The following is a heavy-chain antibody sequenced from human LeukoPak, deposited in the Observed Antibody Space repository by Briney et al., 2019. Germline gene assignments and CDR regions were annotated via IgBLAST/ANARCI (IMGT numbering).Heavy chain of an antibody. V-gene: IGHV3-23*01. CDR2: ISGSGGST. CDR3: AKVSRSLAKQWLVRAYYFDY. D-gene: IGHD6-19*01. Sequence: PGGSLRLSCAASGFTFSSYAMSWVRQAPGKGLEWVSAISGSGGSTYYADSVKGRFTISRDNSKNTLYLQMNSLRAEDTAVYYCAKVSRSLAKQWLVRAYYFDYWGREPWSPSPQ. CDR1: GFTFSSYA. J-gene: IGHJ4*02.